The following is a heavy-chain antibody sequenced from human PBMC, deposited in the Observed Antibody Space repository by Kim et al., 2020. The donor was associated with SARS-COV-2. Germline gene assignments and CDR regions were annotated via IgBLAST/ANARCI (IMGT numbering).Heavy chain of an antibody. Sequence: SETLSLTCTVSGCSISSYYWSWIRQPPGKGLEWIGYIYYSGSTNYNPSLKSRVTISVDTSKNQFSLKLSSVTAADTAVYYCARDYRSYSGYVYFDYWGQGTLVTVSS. D-gene: IGHD5-12*01. V-gene: IGHV4-59*01. CDR3: ARDYRSYSGYVYFDY. CDR1: GCSISSYY. CDR2: IYYSGST. J-gene: IGHJ4*02.